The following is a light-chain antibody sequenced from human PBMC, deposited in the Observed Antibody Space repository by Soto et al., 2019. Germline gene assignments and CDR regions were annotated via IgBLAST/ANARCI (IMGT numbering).Light chain of an antibody. CDR1: QTISSW. CDR2: KAS. Sequence: DIQMTQSPSTLSGSVGDRVTITCRASQTISSWVAWYQQKPGKAPKLLIYKASTLKSGVPSRCSGSGSWTEFTLTISSLQPDDFATYYCEHYNSYSEAFGQGTKVELK. V-gene: IGKV1-5*03. J-gene: IGKJ1*01. CDR3: EHYNSYSEA.